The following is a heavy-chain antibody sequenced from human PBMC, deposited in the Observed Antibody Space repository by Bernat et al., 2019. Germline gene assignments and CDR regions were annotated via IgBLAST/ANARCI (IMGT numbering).Heavy chain of an antibody. V-gene: IGHV4-31*03. J-gene: IGHJ4*02. CDR3: ARVGGGMVDY. CDR2: IYYSGST. D-gene: IGHD2-15*01. Sequence: QVQLKESGPGLVKPPQTLSLTCTVSGGSISSDGYYWSWIRQHPGKGLEWIGYIYYSGSTYYNPSLKSRVTISIDTSKNQFSLKLSSVTAADTAVYYCARVGGGMVDYWGQGTLVTVSS. CDR1: GGSISSDGYY.